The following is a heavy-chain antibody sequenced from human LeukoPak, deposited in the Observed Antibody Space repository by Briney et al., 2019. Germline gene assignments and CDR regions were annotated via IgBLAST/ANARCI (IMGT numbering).Heavy chain of an antibody. D-gene: IGHD3-10*01. Sequence: PSETLSLTCAVYGGSFSGYYRSWIRQPPGKGLEWIGEINHSGSTNYNPSLKSRVTISVDTSKNQFSLKLSSVTAADTAVYYCARVGSAITMVRGVGFDYWGQGTLVTVSS. CDR1: GGSFSGYY. CDR3: ARVGSAITMVRGVGFDY. V-gene: IGHV4-34*01. CDR2: INHSGST. J-gene: IGHJ4*02.